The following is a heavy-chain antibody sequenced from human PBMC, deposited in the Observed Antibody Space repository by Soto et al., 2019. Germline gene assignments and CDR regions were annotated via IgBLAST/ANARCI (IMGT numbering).Heavy chain of an antibody. J-gene: IGHJ4*02. CDR1: GFTFGSYA. D-gene: IGHD3-9*01. CDR3: ARGLRYFDWFDY. V-gene: IGHV3-30-3*01. CDR2: IXYDGSXK. Sequence: GXSLRLSCAASGFTFGSYAMHWVRQAPGKGLEWVAVIXYDGSXKYYADYVKGXXTISRDNXXNTLYLQMNSLRAEDTAVYYCARGLRYFDWFDYWGQGTLVTVSS.